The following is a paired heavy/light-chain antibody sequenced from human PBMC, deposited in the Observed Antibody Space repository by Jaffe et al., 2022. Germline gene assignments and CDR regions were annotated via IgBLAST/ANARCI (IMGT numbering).Heavy chain of an antibody. Sequence: QVQLQESGPGLVKPSETLSLTCTVSGGSISSYYWSWIRQPPGKGLEWIGYIYYSGSTNYNPSLKSRVTISVDTSKNQFSLKLSSVTAADTAVYYCARGGTYYYGSGSHQKGNWFDPWGQGTLVTVSS. D-gene: IGHD3-10*01. J-gene: IGHJ5*02. CDR2: IYYSGST. CDR3: ARGGTYYYGSGSHQKGNWFDP. CDR1: GGSISSYY. V-gene: IGHV4-59*01.
Light chain of an antibody. CDR1: QGISNS. CDR3: QQYYSTLLT. Sequence: DIQMTQSPSSLSASVGDRVTITCRASQGISNSLAWYQQKPGKAPKLLLYAASRLESGVPSRFSGSGSGTDYTLTISSLQPEDFATYYCQQYYSTLLTFGGGTKVEIK. CDR2: AAS. V-gene: IGKV1-NL1*01. J-gene: IGKJ4*01.